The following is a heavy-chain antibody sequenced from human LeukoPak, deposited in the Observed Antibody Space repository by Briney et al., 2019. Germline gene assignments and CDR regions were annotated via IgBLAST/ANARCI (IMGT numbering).Heavy chain of an antibody. J-gene: IGHJ4*02. Sequence: GGSLRLSCAASGFTFSSYWMHWVRQALGKGLVWVSRINSDGSSTSYADSVKGRFTTSRDNAKNTLYLQMNSLRAEDTAVYYCAREAKATKYCSGGSCYVDYWGQGTLVTVSS. CDR3: AREAKATKYCSGGSCYVDY. V-gene: IGHV3-74*01. D-gene: IGHD2-15*01. CDR1: GFTFSSYW. CDR2: INSDGSST.